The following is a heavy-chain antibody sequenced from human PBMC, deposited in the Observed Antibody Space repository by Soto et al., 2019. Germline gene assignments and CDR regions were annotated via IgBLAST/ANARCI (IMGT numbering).Heavy chain of an antibody. J-gene: IGHJ6*02. CDR2: INHSGSA. CDR3: ATGGGGRNYYSYGMDV. Sequence: QVQLQQWGAGLLRPSETLSLTCAISGGPFGGYYWSWIRQPPGKGLEWIGEINHSGSATYNPSLQGRVTISLVRSNNQFSLKRNSVTAADTAVYYWATGGGGRNYYSYGMDVWGRGTTVTVSS. D-gene: IGHD3-10*01. V-gene: IGHV4-34*01. CDR1: GGPFGGYY.